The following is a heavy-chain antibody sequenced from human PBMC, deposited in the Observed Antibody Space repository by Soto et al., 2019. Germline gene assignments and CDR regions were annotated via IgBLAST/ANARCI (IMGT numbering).Heavy chain of an antibody. Sequence: GGSLSLSCTASGFTFSNYGRQGVPQAPGKVLEWVGVISYDGRKEYYADSVKGRFTISRDTSKNTLYLQMNRLRPEDTAVYYCAKPLRFLEWLSLDAFDIWGQGTMVTVSS. CDR1: GFTFSNYG. CDR3: AKPLRFLEWLSLDAFDI. D-gene: IGHD3-3*01. V-gene: IGHV3-30*18. J-gene: IGHJ3*02. CDR2: ISYDGRKE.